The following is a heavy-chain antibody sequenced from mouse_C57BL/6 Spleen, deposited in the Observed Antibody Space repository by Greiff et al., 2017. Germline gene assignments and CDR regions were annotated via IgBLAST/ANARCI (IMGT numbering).Heavy chain of an antibody. V-gene: IGHV1-15*01. CDR1: GYTFTDYE. D-gene: IGHD2-5*01. Sequence: VQLQQSGAELVRPGASVTLSCKASGYTFTDYEMHWVKQTPVHGLEWIGAIDPETGGTAYNQKFKGKAILTADKSSSTAYMERRSLTSEDSAVYYCTRRNSNFDYWGQGTTLTVSS. J-gene: IGHJ2*01. CDR2: IDPETGGT. CDR3: TRRNSNFDY.